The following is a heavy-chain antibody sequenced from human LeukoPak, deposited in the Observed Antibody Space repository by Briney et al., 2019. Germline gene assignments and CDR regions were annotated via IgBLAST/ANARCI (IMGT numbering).Heavy chain of an antibody. V-gene: IGHV3-48*01. CDR3: ARAPGRDYDKVAY. Sequence: TGGSLRLSCAASGFTFSSYSMNWVRQAPGKGLEWVSYISSSSSTIYYADSVKGRFTISRDNAKNSLYLQMNSLRAEDTAVYYCARAPGRDYDKVAYWGQGTLVTVSS. D-gene: IGHD3-22*01. CDR1: GFTFSSYS. CDR2: ISSSSSTI. J-gene: IGHJ4*02.